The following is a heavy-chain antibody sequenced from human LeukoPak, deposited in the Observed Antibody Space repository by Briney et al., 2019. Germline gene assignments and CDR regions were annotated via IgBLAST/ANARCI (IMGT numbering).Heavy chain of an antibody. CDR2: INLNSGGT. D-gene: IGHD3-9*01. Sequence: ASVRGSCKPSGYTFTGYYMHWVRQAPGQGLEWMGWINLNSGGTNDAQKFRDRVTMTRDTSISTPYMELSRLRFDDTDVYYCARSPDILTGENFDYWGQGTLVTVSS. J-gene: IGHJ4*02. CDR1: GYTFTGYY. V-gene: IGHV1-2*02. CDR3: ARSPDILTGENFDY.